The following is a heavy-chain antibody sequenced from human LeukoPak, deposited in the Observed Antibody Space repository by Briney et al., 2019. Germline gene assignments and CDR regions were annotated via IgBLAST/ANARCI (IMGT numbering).Heavy chain of an antibody. CDR1: GYSINSGYF. Sequence: SETLSLTCTVSGYSINSGYFWGWIRQPPLQGLEWIGSIYHSGRTHYNPSLKSRVTISVDTSKNQFSLKLSSVTAADTAVYYCATEPHGSGSYVFEPRYFDLWGRGTLVTVSS. J-gene: IGHJ2*01. V-gene: IGHV4-38-2*02. CDR2: IYHSGRT. CDR3: ATEPHGSGSYVFEPRYFDL. D-gene: IGHD3-10*01.